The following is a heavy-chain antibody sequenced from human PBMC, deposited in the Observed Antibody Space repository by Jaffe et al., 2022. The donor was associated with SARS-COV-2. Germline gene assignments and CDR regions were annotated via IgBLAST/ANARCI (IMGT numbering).Heavy chain of an antibody. J-gene: IGHJ3*01. V-gene: IGHV4-39*01. CDR3: ARHGRTSSSINGFDL. Sequence: QLQLQESGPGLVRPSETLSLTCTVSDGSISTPDYYWGWIRQPPGKGLEWIGSIYFVGTTYYNPSLKSRLSISVDRSKNQFSLKLSSVAAADTAVFYCARHGRTSSSINGFDLWGLGTMVTVSS. CDR2: IYFVGTT. D-gene: IGHD6-6*01. CDR1: DGSISTPDYY.